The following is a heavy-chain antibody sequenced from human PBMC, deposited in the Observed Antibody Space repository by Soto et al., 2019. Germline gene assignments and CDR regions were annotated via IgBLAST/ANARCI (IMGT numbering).Heavy chain of an antibody. CDR2: ISAYNGNT. D-gene: IGHD1-20*01. CDR1: GYTFTSYG. J-gene: IGHJ6*02. CDR3: ARAPYNWKAVGHPLSDYYYGMDV. V-gene: IGHV1-18*04. Sequence: QVQLVQSGAEVKKPGASVKVSCKASGYTFTSYGISWVRQAPGQGLEWMGWISAYNGNTNYAQKLQGRVTMTTDTSTSTDYMDLRSLRSDDTAVYYCARAPYNWKAVGHPLSDYYYGMDVWGQGTTVTVPS.